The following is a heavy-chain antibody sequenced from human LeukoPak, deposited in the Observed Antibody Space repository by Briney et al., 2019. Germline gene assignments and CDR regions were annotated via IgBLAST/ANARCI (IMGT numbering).Heavy chain of an antibody. J-gene: IGHJ4*02. Sequence: GGSLRLSCAASGFTFSSYGMSWVRQAPGKGLEWVSAISGSGGSTYYADSVKGRFTISRDNSKNTLYLQMNSLRAEDTAVYYCARWRDGYTFDYWGQGTLVTVSS. CDR1: GFTFSSYG. D-gene: IGHD5-24*01. V-gene: IGHV3-23*01. CDR3: ARWRDGYTFDY. CDR2: ISGSGGST.